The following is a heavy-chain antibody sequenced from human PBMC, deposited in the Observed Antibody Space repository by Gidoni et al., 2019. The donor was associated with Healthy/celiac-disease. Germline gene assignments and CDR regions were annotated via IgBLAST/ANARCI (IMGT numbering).Heavy chain of an antibody. D-gene: IGHD3-3*01. CDR1: GFTFSSSA. CDR2: ISYDGSNK. J-gene: IGHJ4*02. Sequence: QVQLVESGGGVVQPGRSLRLSCAASGFTFSSSAIHWVRQAPGKGLEWVAVISYDGSNKYYADSVKGRFTISRDNSKNTLYLQMNSLRAEDTAVYYCARRPADFWSGYYTGQTYYFDYWGQGTLVTVSS. V-gene: IGHV3-30-3*01. CDR3: ARRPADFWSGYYTGQTYYFDY.